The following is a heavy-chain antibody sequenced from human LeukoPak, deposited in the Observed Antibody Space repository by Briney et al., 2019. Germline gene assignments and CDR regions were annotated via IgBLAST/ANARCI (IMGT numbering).Heavy chain of an antibody. V-gene: IGHV3-21*01. D-gene: IGHD5-12*01. CDR3: AREGWLQTFDY. Sequence: GRSLRLSCAASGFTFSSYSMNWVRQAPGKGLEWVSSISSSSSYIYYADSVKGRFTISRDNAKNSLYLQMNSLRAEDTAVYYCAREGWLQTFDYWGQGTLVTVSS. CDR2: ISSSSSYI. J-gene: IGHJ4*02. CDR1: GFTFSSYS.